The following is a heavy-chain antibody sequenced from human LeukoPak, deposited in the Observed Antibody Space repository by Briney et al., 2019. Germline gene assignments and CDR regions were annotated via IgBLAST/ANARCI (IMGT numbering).Heavy chain of an antibody. CDR3: ARGRYRAALDV. J-gene: IGHJ6*02. CDR1: GFTFSSYG. CDR2: IWYDGSNK. V-gene: IGHV3-33*01. Sequence: PGGSLRLSCAASGFTFSSYGMHWVRQAPGKGLEWVAVIWYDGSNKYYADSVKGRFTISRDNSKNTLYLQMNSLRAEDTAVYYCARGRYRAALDVWGQGTTVTVSS. D-gene: IGHD4-11*01.